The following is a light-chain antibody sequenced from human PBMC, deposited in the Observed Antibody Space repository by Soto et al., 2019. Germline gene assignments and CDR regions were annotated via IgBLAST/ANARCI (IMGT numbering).Light chain of an antibody. CDR2: GAS. V-gene: IGKV3-15*01. CDR1: QRVASN. Sequence: EIVMTQSPATLSVSPGERATLSCRASQRVASNLAWYQQKPDQAPRLLIYGASTRAIGIPARFSGSGSGTECSLTISSLQSEDSAVYYCHAGTFGQGTKVEIK. J-gene: IGKJ1*01. CDR3: HAGT.